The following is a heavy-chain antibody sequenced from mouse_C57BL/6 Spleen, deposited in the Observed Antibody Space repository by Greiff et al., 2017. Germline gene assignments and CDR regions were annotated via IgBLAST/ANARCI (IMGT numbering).Heavy chain of an antibody. J-gene: IGHJ3*01. D-gene: IGHD2-1*01. CDR3: IYGNWCAY. Sequence: EVKVEESGGGLVQPGGSMKLSCVASGFTFSNYWMNWFRQSPEKWLVCGAQIRLKSDNYATHFAESVKGWFTISRDVSKCSVYPQMNNLSAEVTGIYYCIYGNWCAYWGQGTLATGSA. V-gene: IGHV6-3*01. CDR2: IRLKSDNYAT. CDR1: GFTFSNYW.